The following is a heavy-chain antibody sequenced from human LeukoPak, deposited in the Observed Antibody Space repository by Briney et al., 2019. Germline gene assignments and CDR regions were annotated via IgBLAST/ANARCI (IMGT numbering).Heavy chain of an antibody. V-gene: IGHV4-59*12. J-gene: IGHJ4*02. Sequence: PSETLSRTCTVSGGSISSYYWSWIRQPPGKGLEWIGYIYYSGSTNYNPSLKSRGTISVDPSKNQFSLKLSSVTAADTAVYYCARVDGYSYGRFDYWGQGTLVTVSS. D-gene: IGHD5-18*01. CDR1: GGSISSYY. CDR2: IYYSGST. CDR3: ARVDGYSYGRFDY.